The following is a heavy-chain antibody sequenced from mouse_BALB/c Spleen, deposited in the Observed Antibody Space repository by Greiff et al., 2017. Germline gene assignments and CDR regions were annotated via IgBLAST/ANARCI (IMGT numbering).Heavy chain of an antibody. V-gene: IGHV5-17*02. J-gene: IGHJ4*01. D-gene: IGHD2-4*01. CDR1: GFTFSSFG. CDR2: ISSGSRTI. CDR3: ASYEYDTGWYYYAMDY. Sequence: EVKLQESGGGLVQPGGSRKLSCAASGFTFSSFGMPWVRLAPEKGLEWVAYISSGSRTIYYADTVKGRFTISRDNPKNTLFLQMTSLRSEDTAMYYCASYEYDTGWYYYAMDYWGQGTTVTVSS.